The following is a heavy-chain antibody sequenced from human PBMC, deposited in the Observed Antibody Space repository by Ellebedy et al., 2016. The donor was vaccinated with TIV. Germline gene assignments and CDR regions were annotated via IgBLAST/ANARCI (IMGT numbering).Heavy chain of an antibody. Sequence: AASVKVSCKASGYTFTTHGVSWVRQAPGQGLEWMGWISGNSGNSKYAQRFEGRLTLTIETSTTTAYMALKSLKSDDTAVYYCARFEGRCYYPDYWGQGTLVTVSS. J-gene: IGHJ4*02. V-gene: IGHV1-18*01. D-gene: IGHD1-26*01. CDR3: ARFEGRCYYPDY. CDR2: ISGNSGNS. CDR1: GYTFTTHG.